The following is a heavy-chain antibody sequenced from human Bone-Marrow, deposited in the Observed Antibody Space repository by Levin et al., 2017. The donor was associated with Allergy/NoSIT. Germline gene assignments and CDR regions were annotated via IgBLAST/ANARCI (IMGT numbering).Heavy chain of an antibody. CDR1: GFPFSSYD. Sequence: LSLTCAVSGFPFSSYDMHWVRQAPGKGLEWVAFISYDGSDKSYADSMKGRLTISRDESRNTLYLQMSSLRPEDTAVYYCARVLESYHFDYWGQGTLVTVAS. CDR3: ARVLESYHFDY. D-gene: IGHD2-2*01. J-gene: IGHJ4*02. CDR2: ISYDGSDK. V-gene: IGHV3-30*03.